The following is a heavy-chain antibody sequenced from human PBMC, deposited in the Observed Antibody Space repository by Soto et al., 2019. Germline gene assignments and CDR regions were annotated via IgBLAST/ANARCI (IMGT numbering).Heavy chain of an antibody. CDR1: GGSFSGYY. CDR2: INHSGST. CDR3: ASLNFDILTGYYAFDL. Sequence: SETLSLICAVYGGSFSGYYWSWIRQPPGKGLEWIGEINHSGSTNYNPSLKSRVTISVDTSKNQFSLKLSSVTAADTAVYYCASLNFDILTGYYAFDLWGQGTMVTVSS. D-gene: IGHD3-9*01. V-gene: IGHV4-34*01. J-gene: IGHJ3*01.